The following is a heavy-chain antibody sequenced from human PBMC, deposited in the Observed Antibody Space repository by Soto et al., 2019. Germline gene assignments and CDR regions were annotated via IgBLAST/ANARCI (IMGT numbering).Heavy chain of an antibody. Sequence: GASVKVSCKASGGTFSSYAISWVRQAPGQGLEWMGGIIPIFGTANYAQKFQDRVSMTRDTSTRAVYMELSNLRSDDTAIYYCARDSMGAWTDESNWFDSWGPGTPVTVSS. CDR1: GGTFSSYA. CDR2: IIPIFGTA. D-gene: IGHD1-1*01. V-gene: IGHV1-69*05. J-gene: IGHJ5*01. CDR3: ARDSMGAWTDESNWFDS.